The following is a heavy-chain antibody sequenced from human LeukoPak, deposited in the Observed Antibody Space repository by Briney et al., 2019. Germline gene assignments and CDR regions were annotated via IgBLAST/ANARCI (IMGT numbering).Heavy chain of an antibody. D-gene: IGHD6-19*01. CDR1: GFTFSSYA. V-gene: IGHV3-23*01. CDR2: ISGSGGST. J-gene: IGHJ4*02. Sequence: GRSLRLSCAASGFTFSSYAMSCVCQAPGKGLEWASAISGSGGSTYYADSVKGRFTISRDNSKNTLYLQMNSLRAEDTAVYYCAKDQGKNSGWYALDYWGQGTLVTVSS. CDR3: AKDQGKNSGWYALDY.